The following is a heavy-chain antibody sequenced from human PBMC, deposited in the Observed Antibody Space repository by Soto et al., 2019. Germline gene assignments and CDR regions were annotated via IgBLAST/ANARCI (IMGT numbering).Heavy chain of an antibody. J-gene: IGHJ5*01. V-gene: IGHV1-18*01. CDR2: ISGYNGNA. Sequence: QVQLVQSGAEVRKPGASVKVSCKASGYTFSSHGIIWVRQAPGQGLEWMGWISGYNGNAKYAQRFQGRVTMTTDTATSTVYMDLRSLGSDDSAVYYCAREGSYGWYDCLGQGTLVTVSS. CDR3: AREGSYGWYDC. CDR1: GYTFSSHG. D-gene: IGHD2-15*01.